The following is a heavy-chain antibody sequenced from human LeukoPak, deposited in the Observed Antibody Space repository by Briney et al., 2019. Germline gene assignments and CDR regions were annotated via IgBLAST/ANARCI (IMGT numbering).Heavy chain of an antibody. CDR2: MNPTSGNT. J-gene: IGHJ6*02. Sequence: AAVQVFSKASGYNSISYDISWVRRATGQGFEWMGWMNPTSGNTGYAKTFQGRVTMTRSTSIRTAYMELSSLRSEDTAVYYCARGVTSQNPFSYVMDVCGQGTTVSVSS. D-gene: IGHD1-14*01. V-gene: IGHV1-8*01. CDR1: GYNSISYD. CDR3: ARGVTSQNPFSYVMDV.